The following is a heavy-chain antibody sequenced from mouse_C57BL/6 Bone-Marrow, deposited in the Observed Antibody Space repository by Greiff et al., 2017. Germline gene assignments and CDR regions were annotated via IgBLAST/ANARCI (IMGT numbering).Heavy chain of an antibody. CDR1: GYTFTSYW. D-gene: IGHD2-4*01. Sequence: VQLQQPGAELVMPGASVKLSCKASGYTFTSYWMHWVKQRPGQGLEWIGEIDPSDSYTNYNQKFKGKSTLTVEKSSSKAYMQLSSLTSEDSAVYYCARTPFYDYDWYYAMDYWGQGTSVTVSS. CDR3: ARTPFYDYDWYYAMDY. CDR2: IDPSDSYT. V-gene: IGHV1-69*01. J-gene: IGHJ4*01.